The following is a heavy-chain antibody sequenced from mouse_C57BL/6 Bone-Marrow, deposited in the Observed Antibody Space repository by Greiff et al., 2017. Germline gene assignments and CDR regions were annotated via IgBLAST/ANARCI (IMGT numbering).Heavy chain of an antibody. CDR1: GYSITSGYY. Sequence: ASGPGLVKPSQSLSLTCSVTGYSITSGYYWNWIRQFPGNKLEWMGYISYDGSNNYNPSLKNRISITRDTSKNQFFLKLNSVTTEDTATYYCAKNSYWGQGTLVTVSA. CDR2: ISYDGSN. J-gene: IGHJ3*01. CDR3: AKNSY. V-gene: IGHV3-6*01.